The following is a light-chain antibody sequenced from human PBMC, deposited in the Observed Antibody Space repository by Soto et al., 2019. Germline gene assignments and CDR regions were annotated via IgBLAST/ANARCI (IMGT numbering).Light chain of an antibody. CDR2: DVN. J-gene: IGLJ2*01. CDR1: SSDIGGYNF. V-gene: IGLV2-14*03. Sequence: QSVLTQPASVSGSPGQSITISCTGTSSDIGGYNFVSWYQQHPGKAPKLMIYDVNNRPSGVSNRFSGSKSGYTASLTISGLQAEDEADYYCSSYTTSATLIFGGGTKVTVL. CDR3: SSYTTSATLI.